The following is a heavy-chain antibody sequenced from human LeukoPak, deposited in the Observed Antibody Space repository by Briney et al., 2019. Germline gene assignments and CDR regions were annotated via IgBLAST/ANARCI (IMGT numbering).Heavy chain of an antibody. CDR3: ARASHALRYGDY. V-gene: IGHV3-21*01. J-gene: IGHJ4*02. D-gene: IGHD4-17*01. CDR2: ISSSSSYI. CDR1: GFTFSSYS. Sequence: GGSLRLSCAASGFTFSSYSMNWVRQAPGKGLEWVSSISSSSSYIYYADSVKGRFTISRDNAKNSLYLQMNSLGAEDTAVYYCARASHALRYGDYWGQGTLVTVSS.